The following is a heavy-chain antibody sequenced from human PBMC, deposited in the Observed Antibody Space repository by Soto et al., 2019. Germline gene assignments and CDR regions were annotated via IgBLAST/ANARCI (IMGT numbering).Heavy chain of an antibody. V-gene: IGHV4-59*08. CDR1: GGYINSYY. J-gene: IGHJ3*02. Sequence: ETLSNTYTNSGGYINSYYCSWIRKPQGKGLEWIGYIYYSGSTNYNPPLKSRVTISVDTSKNQFSLKLSYVTAADTAVYYCARCPIKPPEKNAFDIWGQGTMVTVSS. CDR3: ARCPIKPPEKNAFDI. CDR2: IYYSGST.